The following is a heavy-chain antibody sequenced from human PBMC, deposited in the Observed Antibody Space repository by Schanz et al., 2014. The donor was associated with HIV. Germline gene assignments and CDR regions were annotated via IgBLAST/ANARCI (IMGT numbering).Heavy chain of an antibody. V-gene: IGHV3-33*06. D-gene: IGHD6-19*01. Sequence: QVQLVESGGGVVQPGRSLRLSCAASGFTFSSYGMHWVRQVPGKGLEWVAVIWFDGSNKYYADSVKGRFTISRDNSKNTLYLEMNSLRADDTAVYYCAKGLRQWLVLGVSDYWGQGTLVTVSS. CDR3: AKGLRQWLVLGVSDY. J-gene: IGHJ4*02. CDR1: GFTFSSYG. CDR2: IWFDGSNK.